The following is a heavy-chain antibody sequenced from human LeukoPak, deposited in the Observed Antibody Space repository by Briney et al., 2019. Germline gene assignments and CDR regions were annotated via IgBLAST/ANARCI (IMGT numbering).Heavy chain of an antibody. J-gene: IGHJ5*02. CDR1: GGSISSYY. CDR2: IYYSGST. Sequence: SETLSLTCTVSGGSISSYYWSWIRQPPGKGLEWIGYIYYSGSTNYNPSLKSRVTISVDTSKNQFSLKLSSVTAADTAVYYCVRWVGYSYDNWFDPWGQGTLVTVSS. CDR3: VRWVGYSYDNWFDP. D-gene: IGHD5-18*01. V-gene: IGHV4-59*01.